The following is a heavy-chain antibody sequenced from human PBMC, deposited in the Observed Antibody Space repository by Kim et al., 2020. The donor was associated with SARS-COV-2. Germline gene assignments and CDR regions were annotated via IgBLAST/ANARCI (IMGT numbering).Heavy chain of an antibody. D-gene: IGHD1-26*01. V-gene: IGHV3-21*01. J-gene: IGHJ4*02. CDR1: GFTFSSYS. CDR3: ARDRSSGSFGFDY. Sequence: GGSLRLSCAASGFTFSSYSMNWVRQAPGKGLEWVSSISSSSSYIYYADSVKGRFTISRDNAKNSLYLQMNSLRAEDTAVYYCARDRSSGSFGFDYWGQGTLVTVSS. CDR2: ISSSSSYI.